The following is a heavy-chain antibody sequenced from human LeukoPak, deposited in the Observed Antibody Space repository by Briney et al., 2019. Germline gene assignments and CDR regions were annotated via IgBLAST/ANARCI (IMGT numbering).Heavy chain of an antibody. V-gene: IGHV4-39*01. D-gene: IGHD3-10*01. Sequence: SETLSLTCTVSGGSISSSSYYWGWIRQPPGKGLEWIGCIYYSGSTYYNPSLKSRVTISVDTSKNQFSLKLSSVTAADTAVYYCARLPVAVWFGEYHYWGQGTLVTVSS. J-gene: IGHJ4*02. CDR2: IYYSGST. CDR3: ARLPVAVWFGEYHY. CDR1: GGSISSSSYY.